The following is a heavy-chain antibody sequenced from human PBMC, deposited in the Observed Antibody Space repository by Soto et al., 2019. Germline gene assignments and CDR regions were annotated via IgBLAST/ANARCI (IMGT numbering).Heavy chain of an antibody. D-gene: IGHD3-9*01. CDR2: INPSGGST. CDR3: ATSSMNFDWLYY. Sequence: ASVKVSCKASGYTFTSYYMHWVRQAPGQGLEWMGIINPSGGSTSYAQKFQGRVTMTRDTSTSTVYMELSSLRSEDTAVYYCATSSMNFDWLYYWCPGTLVTVSS. CDR1: GYTFTSYY. V-gene: IGHV1-46*01. J-gene: IGHJ4*02.